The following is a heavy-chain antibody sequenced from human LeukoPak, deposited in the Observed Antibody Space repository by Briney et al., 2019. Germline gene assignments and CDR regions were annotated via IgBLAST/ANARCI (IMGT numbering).Heavy chain of an antibody. D-gene: IGHD3-10*01. CDR2: ISGSGGST. Sequence: PGGSLRLSCAASGFTFSSYAMSWVRQAPGKGLGRVSAISGSGGSTYYADSVKGRFTISRDNSKNTLYLQMNSLRAEDTAVYYCAKDVGSGPRALFDPWGQGTLVTVSS. V-gene: IGHV3-23*01. CDR3: AKDVGSGPRALFDP. CDR1: GFTFSSYA. J-gene: IGHJ5*02.